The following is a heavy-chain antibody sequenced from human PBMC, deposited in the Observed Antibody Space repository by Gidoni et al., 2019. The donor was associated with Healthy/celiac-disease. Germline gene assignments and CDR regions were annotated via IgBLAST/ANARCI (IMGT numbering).Heavy chain of an antibody. D-gene: IGHD3-10*01. CDR2: IKSKTDGGTT. V-gene: IGHV3-15*01. CDR1: GFTFSNAW. Sequence: EVQLVESGGGLVKPGGSLRLSWAASGFTFSNAWMSWVRQAPGKGLEWVGRIKSKTDGGTTDYAATVKGRFTISRDDSKNTLYLQMNSLKTEDTAVYYCTTGPLITMVRGVIDDYWGQGTLVTVSS. CDR3: TTGPLITMVRGVIDDY. J-gene: IGHJ4*02.